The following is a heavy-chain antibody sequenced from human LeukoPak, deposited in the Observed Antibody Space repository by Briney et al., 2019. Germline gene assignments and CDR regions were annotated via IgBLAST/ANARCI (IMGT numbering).Heavy chain of an antibody. CDR3: ASFNCSSTSCYRREGYYFDY. V-gene: IGHV1-69*05. CDR2: IIPIFGTA. J-gene: IGHJ4*02. CDR1: GGTFSSYA. Sequence: SVKVSCKASGGTFSSYAISWVRQAPGQGLEWMRGIIPIFGTANYAQKFQGRVTITTDESTSTAYMELSSLRSEDTAVYYCASFNCSSTSCYRREGYYFDYWGQGTLVTVSS. D-gene: IGHD2-2*01.